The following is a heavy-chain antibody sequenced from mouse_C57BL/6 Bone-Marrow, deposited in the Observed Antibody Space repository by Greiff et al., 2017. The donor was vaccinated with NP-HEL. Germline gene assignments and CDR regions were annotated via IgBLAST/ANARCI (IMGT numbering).Heavy chain of an antibody. CDR2: ISSGGSYT. Sequence: EVQVVESGGDLVKPGVSLKLSCAASGFTFSSYGMSWVRQTPDKRLEWVATISSGGSYTYYPDSVKGRFTISRDNAKNTLYLQMSSLKSEDTAMYYCASPYDYDVAWFAYWGQGTLVTVSA. V-gene: IGHV5-6*01. D-gene: IGHD2-4*01. CDR1: GFTFSSYG. J-gene: IGHJ3*01. CDR3: ASPYDYDVAWFAY.